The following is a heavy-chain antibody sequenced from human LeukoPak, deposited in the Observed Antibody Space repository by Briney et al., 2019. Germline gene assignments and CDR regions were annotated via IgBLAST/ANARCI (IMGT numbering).Heavy chain of an antibody. D-gene: IGHD2/OR15-2a*01. CDR3: AKRGVVIRVILVGFHKEAYYFDS. Sequence: GGYLRLSCAVSGITLSNYGMSWVRQAPGKGLEWDAGISGSGGSTNYADSVKGRFTISRDNPKNTLYLQMNSLRAEDTAVYFCAKRGVVIRVILVGFHKEAYYFDSWGQGALVTVSS. V-gene: IGHV3-23*01. J-gene: IGHJ4*02. CDR2: ISGSGGST. CDR1: GITLSNYG.